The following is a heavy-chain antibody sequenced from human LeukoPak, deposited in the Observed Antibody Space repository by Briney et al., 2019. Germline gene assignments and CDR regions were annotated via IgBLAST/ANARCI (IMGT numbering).Heavy chain of an antibody. J-gene: IGHJ4*02. CDR3: AKDRGYSHGFDY. D-gene: IGHD5-18*01. Sequence: PGGSLRLSCAASGFTFSSYGMHWVRQAPGKGLEWVAGISYDGRSKEYVDSVKGRFTISRDNSKNTLYLQINSLKAEDTAVYYCAKDRGYSHGFDYWGQGTLLTVSS. CDR1: GFTFSSYG. V-gene: IGHV3-30*18. CDR2: ISYDGRSK.